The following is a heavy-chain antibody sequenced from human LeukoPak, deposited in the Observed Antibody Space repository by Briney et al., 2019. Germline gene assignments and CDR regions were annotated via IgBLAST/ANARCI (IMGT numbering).Heavy chain of an antibody. CDR2: ISSSSSTI. V-gene: IGHV3-48*01. Sequence: GGSLRLSCAASGFTFSSYSMNWVRQAPGKGLEWVSYISSSSSTIYYADSVKGRFTISRDNAKNSLYLQMNSLRAEDTAVYYCARDPGIAVAGPFYFDYWGQGTLVTVSS. D-gene: IGHD6-19*01. J-gene: IGHJ4*02. CDR1: GFTFSSYS. CDR3: ARDPGIAVAGPFYFDY.